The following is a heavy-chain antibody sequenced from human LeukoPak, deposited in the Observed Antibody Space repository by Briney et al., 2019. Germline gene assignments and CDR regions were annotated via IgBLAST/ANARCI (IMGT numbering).Heavy chain of an antibody. CDR3: ARATSGYCRSTSCYGEFDY. V-gene: IGHV1-69*06. J-gene: IGHJ4*02. D-gene: IGHD2-2*01. CDR1: GGTFSIYA. Sequence: SVTVSFKGSGGTFSIYAISWVRQPPGPGLEWVGVIIPIFGTANNEHKFQGRVTITADRSTSTAYMEPSSMRSEHTAVYYCARATSGYCRSTSCYGEFDYWGQGTLVTVSS. CDR2: IIPIFGTA.